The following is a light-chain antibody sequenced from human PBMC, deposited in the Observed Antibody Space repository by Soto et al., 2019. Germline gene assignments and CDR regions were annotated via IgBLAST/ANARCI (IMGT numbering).Light chain of an antibody. CDR1: QSVSSNY. J-gene: IGKJ1*01. V-gene: IGKV3-20*01. Sequence: EIVLTQSPGTLSLSPGEGATLSCRASQSVSSNYLAWYQQKPGQAPRPLIYGASSRATGIPDRFSGSGAGTDFTLTISRLESEDFAVYYCQQYGSSPWTFGQGTKVEIK. CDR3: QQYGSSPWT. CDR2: GAS.